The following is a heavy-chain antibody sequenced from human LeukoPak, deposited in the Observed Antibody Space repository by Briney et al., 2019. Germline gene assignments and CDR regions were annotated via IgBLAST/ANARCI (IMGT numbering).Heavy chain of an antibody. Sequence: PGRSLRLSCAASGFTFDGYAMHWVRQAPGKGLEWVSGISWNSGSIGYADSVKGRFTISRDNAKNSLYLQMNSLRVEDRAVYFCARGVPSTISGWFFDLWGRGTLVTVSS. D-gene: IGHD2-2*01. CDR2: ISWNSGSI. J-gene: IGHJ2*01. CDR1: GFTFDGYA. V-gene: IGHV3-9*01. CDR3: ARGVPSTISGWFFDL.